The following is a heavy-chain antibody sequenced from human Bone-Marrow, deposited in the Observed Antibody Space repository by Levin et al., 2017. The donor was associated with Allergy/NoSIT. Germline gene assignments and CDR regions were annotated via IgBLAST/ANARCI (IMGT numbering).Heavy chain of an antibody. V-gene: IGHV3-21*01. J-gene: IGHJ5*02. Sequence: GESLKISCTASGFTFTKYTMQWVRQAPGKGLEWVSSINARSTYTYFTDSVRGRFTISRDNAKNSLYLRMNSLTAEDTAVYYCAREYCSGGRCWFDPWGQGTQVTVSS. D-gene: IGHD2-15*01. CDR2: INARSTYT. CDR1: GFTFTKYT. CDR3: AREYCSGGRCWFDP.